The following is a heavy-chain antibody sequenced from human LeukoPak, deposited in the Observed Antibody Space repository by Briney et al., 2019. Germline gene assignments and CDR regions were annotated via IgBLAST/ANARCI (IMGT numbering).Heavy chain of an antibody. CDR1: GGSINSGAYY. CDR2: IYYSGST. D-gene: IGHD6-13*01. Sequence: SQTLSLTCTVSGGSINSGAYYWSWIRQHPGKGLEWIGYIYYSGSTNYNPSLKSRVTISVDTSKNQFSLKLSSVTAADTAVYYCARQVVAAGIVFDYWGQGTLVTVSS. V-gene: IGHV4-30-4*08. CDR3: ARQVVAAGIVFDY. J-gene: IGHJ4*02.